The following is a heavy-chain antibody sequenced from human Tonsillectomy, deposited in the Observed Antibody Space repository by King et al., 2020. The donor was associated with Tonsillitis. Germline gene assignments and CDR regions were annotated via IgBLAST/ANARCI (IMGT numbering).Heavy chain of an antibody. CDR1: GFTFSSYG. J-gene: IGHJ5*02. V-gene: IGHV3-30*02. D-gene: IGHD2-2*01. CDR2: IRYDGSNK. Sequence: QLVESGGGVVQPGGSLRLSCAASGFTFSSYGMHWVRQAPGKGLEWVAFIRYDGSNKYYADSVKGRFTISRDNSKNTLYLQMNSLRAEDTAVYYCAKVVSPDIVVVPAATWERRSNWFDPWGQGTLVTVSS. CDR3: AKVVSPDIVVVPAATWERRSNWFDP.